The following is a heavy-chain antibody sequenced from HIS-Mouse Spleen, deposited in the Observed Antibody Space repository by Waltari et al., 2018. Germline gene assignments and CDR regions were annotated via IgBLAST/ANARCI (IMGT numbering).Heavy chain of an antibody. CDR1: GGSISRGGYY. Sequence: QVQLQESGPGLVKPSQTLSLTCTVSGGSISRGGYYWIWIRQHPGKCLEWIGYIYYSGSTYYNPSLKSRVTISVDTSKNQFSLKLSSVTAADTAVYYCARGEGRELKVDYWGQGTLVTVSS. D-gene: IGHD1-7*01. V-gene: IGHV4-31*03. J-gene: IGHJ4*02. CDR3: ARGEGRELKVDY. CDR2: IYYSGST.